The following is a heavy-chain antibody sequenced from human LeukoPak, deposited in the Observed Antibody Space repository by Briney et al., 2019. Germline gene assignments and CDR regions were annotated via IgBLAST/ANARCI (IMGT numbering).Heavy chain of an antibody. J-gene: IGHJ3*02. CDR1: GDSISSNNW. D-gene: IGHD6-19*01. CDR2: IYHSGST. Sequence: KPSETLSLTCAVSGDSISSNNWWSWVRQPPGKGLEWIGEIYHSGSTNYNPSLKSRVTISVDKSKNQFSLKLSSVTAADTAVYYCARVADSSGWYGAFDIWGQGTMVTVSS. V-gene: IGHV4-4*02. CDR3: ARVADSSGWYGAFDI.